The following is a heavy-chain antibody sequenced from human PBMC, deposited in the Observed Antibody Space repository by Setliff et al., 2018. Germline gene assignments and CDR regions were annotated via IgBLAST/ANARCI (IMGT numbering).Heavy chain of an antibody. CDR3: ARDNTMVGATDY. CDR2: LHTSGSI. V-gene: IGHV4-4*08. Sequence: SETLSLTCAVYGGSFSTYFWSWIRQPPGKGLEWIGRLHTSGSIDYNPSLKSRVTISVDTSKNQFSLRLRSVTAADTAVYFCARDNTMVGATDYWGLGTLVTVSS. CDR1: GGSFSTYF. D-gene: IGHD1-26*01. J-gene: IGHJ4*02.